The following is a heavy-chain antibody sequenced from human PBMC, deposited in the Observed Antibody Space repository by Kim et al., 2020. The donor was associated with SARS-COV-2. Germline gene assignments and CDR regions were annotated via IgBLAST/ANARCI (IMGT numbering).Heavy chain of an antibody. CDR3: ARFETYYYDSSGYYLDY. J-gene: IGHJ4*02. CDR1: GYSFTSYW. V-gene: IGHV5-51*01. CDR2: IYPGDSDT. Sequence: GESLKISCKGSGYSFTSYWIGWVRQMPGKGLEWMGIIYPGDSDTRYSPSFQGQVTISADKSISTAYLQWSSLKASDTAMYYCARFETYYYDSSGYYLDYWGQGTLVTVSS. D-gene: IGHD3-22*01.